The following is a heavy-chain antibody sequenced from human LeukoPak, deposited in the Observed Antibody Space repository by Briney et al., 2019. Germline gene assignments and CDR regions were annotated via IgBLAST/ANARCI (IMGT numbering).Heavy chain of an antibody. D-gene: IGHD6-19*01. V-gene: IGHV4-39*07. Sequence: SETLSLTCTVSGGSISPYYWSWIRQPPGKGLEWIGSIYYSGSTYYNPSLKSRVTISVDTSKNQFSLKLSSVTAADTAVYYCARDVGGIAVAGPRQNWFDPWGQGTLVTVSS. J-gene: IGHJ5*02. CDR2: IYYSGST. CDR3: ARDVGGIAVAGPRQNWFDP. CDR1: GGSISPYY.